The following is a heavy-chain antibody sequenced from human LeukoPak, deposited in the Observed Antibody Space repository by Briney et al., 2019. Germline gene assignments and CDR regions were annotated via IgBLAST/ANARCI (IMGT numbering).Heavy chain of an antibody. J-gene: IGHJ4*02. CDR3: ARMYSSRWYYFDH. Sequence: GGSLRLSCAASGFTFSSYSMSWVRQAPGKGLEWVASIKPDGSEKYYGDSVKGRFTISRDNAKNSLHLQMNSLRADDTAVYYCARMYSSRWYYFDHWGQRTLVTVSS. V-gene: IGHV3-7*03. D-gene: IGHD6-13*01. CDR2: IKPDGSEK. CDR1: GFTFSSYS.